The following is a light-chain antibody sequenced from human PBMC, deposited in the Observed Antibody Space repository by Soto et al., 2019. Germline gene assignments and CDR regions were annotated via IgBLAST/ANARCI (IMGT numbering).Light chain of an antibody. CDR2: DVS. CDR1: QTISSW. CDR3: QQYNTFWK. J-gene: IGKJ1*01. Sequence: DIQMTPSHSTLSASVGDRVTITFRSSQTISSWLAWYQQKPGKAPKLLIYDVSTLESGVPSRFSGSGSGTEFTLTISSLQPDDFATYYCQQYNTFWKFGQGTKVDIK. V-gene: IGKV1-5*01.